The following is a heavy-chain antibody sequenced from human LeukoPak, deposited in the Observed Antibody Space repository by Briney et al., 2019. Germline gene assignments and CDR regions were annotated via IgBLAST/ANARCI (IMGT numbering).Heavy chain of an antibody. D-gene: IGHD3-22*01. Sequence: ASVKVSCKASGYTFTSYDINWVRQATGQGLEWMGWMNPNSGNTGYAQKFQGRVTMTRNTSVSTAYMELSSLRSEDTAVYYCARGAPDSSGYYYYFDYWGQGTLVTVSS. J-gene: IGHJ4*02. CDR1: GYTFTSYD. CDR3: ARGAPDSSGYYYYFDY. V-gene: IGHV1-8*01. CDR2: MNPNSGNT.